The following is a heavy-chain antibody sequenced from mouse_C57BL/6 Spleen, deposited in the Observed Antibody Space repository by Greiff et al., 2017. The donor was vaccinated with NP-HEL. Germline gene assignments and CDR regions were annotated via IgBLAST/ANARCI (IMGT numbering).Heavy chain of an antibody. CDR3: TRRGVVARGENYAMDY. CDR2: IDPETGGT. V-gene: IGHV1-15*01. J-gene: IGHJ4*01. D-gene: IGHD1-1*01. Sequence: VQLQQSGAELVRPGASVTLSCKASGYTFTDYEMHWVKQTPVHGLEWIGAIDPETGGTAYNQKFKGKAILTADKSSSTAYMELRSLTSEDSAVYYCTRRGVVARGENYAMDYWGQGTSVTVSS. CDR1: GYTFTDYE.